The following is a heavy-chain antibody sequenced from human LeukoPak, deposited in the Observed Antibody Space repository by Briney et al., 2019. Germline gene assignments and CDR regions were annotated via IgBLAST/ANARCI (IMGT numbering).Heavy chain of an antibody. Sequence: PSETLSLTCTVSGGSISGSSYYWGWIRQPPGKEPEWIGSIYYSGSTYYNPSLKSRVTISVDTSKNQFSLKLSSVTAADTAVYYCASRPSFSGPSWPFDYWGQGTLVTVSS. V-gene: IGHV4-39*01. D-gene: IGHD2-15*01. CDR1: GGSISGSSYY. J-gene: IGHJ4*02. CDR2: IYYSGST. CDR3: ASRPSFSGPSWPFDY.